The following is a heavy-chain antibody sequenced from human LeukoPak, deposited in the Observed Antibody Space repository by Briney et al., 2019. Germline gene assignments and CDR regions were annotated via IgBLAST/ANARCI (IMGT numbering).Heavy chain of an antibody. Sequence: GGSLRLSCAASGFTVSSNYMSWVRQAPGKGLEWVSVIYSGGSTYYADSVKGRFTISRDNSMNTLYLQMNSLRAEDTAVYYCARDSPAYYYDSSGYAVPSVGMDVWGQGTTVTVSS. J-gene: IGHJ6*02. D-gene: IGHD3-22*01. CDR3: ARDSPAYYYDSSGYAVPSVGMDV. CDR1: GFTVSSNY. CDR2: IYSGGST. V-gene: IGHV3-66*02.